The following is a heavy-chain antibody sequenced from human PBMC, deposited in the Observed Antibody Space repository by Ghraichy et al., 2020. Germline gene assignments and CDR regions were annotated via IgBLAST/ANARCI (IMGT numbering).Heavy chain of an antibody. CDR2: ISSSSSYI. V-gene: IGHV3-21*01. CDR3: ASDPPQGGSSQE. J-gene: IGHJ4*02. CDR1: GFTFSSYS. D-gene: IGHD1-26*01. Sequence: GGALRLSCAASGFTFSSYSMNWVRQAPGKGLEWVSSISSSSSYIYYADSVKGRVTISRDNFKNSLYLQMNSLRAEDTAVYYCASDPPQGGSSQEGGQGTLVTVSS.